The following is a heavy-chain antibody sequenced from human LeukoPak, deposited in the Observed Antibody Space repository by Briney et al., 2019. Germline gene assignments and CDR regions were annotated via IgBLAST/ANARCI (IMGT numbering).Heavy chain of an antibody. D-gene: IGHD6-13*01. Sequence: ASVKVSCKASGYTFTSYDINWVRQATGQGLEWMGWMNPNSGNTGYAQKFQGRVTMTRNTSISTAYMELSSLRSEDTAVYYCARTYSSSRDAFDIWGQGTMVTVSS. V-gene: IGHV1-8*01. J-gene: IGHJ3*02. CDR3: ARTYSSSRDAFDI. CDR2: MNPNSGNT. CDR1: GYTFTSYD.